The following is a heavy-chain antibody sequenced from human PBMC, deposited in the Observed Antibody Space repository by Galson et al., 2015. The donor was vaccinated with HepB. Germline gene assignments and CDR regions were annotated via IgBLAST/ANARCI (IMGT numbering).Heavy chain of an antibody. D-gene: IGHD2-15*01. J-gene: IGHJ4*02. CDR2: IFPGDSYT. CDR3: ARHPFAAADS. CDR1: GYTFTNYW. V-gene: IGHV5-51*04. Sequence: QSGAEVKKPGESLKISCKGSGYTFTNYWIDWVRQVPGKGLEWMGTIFPGDSYTTYSPSFHGQVTISADKPISTAYLEWSSLKASDTAMYFCARHPFAAADSWGQGTLVTVSS.